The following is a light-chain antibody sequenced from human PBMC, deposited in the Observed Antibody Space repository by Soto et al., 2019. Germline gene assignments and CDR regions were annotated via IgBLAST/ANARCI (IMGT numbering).Light chain of an antibody. CDR2: DAS. CDR3: RPRRSWPLYT. J-gene: IGKJ2*01. CDR1: QSVSSY. Sequence: EIVLTQSPATLSLSPGERATLSCRASQSVSSYLAWYQQKPGQAPRLLIYDASNRATGIPARFSGSGSGTDFTLTISSLEPEDFAVYYCRPRRSWPLYTFGQGTKLEIK. V-gene: IGKV3-11*01.